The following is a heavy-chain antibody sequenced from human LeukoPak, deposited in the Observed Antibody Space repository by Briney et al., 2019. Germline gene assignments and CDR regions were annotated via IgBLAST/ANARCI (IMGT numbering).Heavy chain of an antibody. D-gene: IGHD3-9*01. J-gene: IGHJ4*02. V-gene: IGHV4-39*01. CDR2: IYYSGST. CDR1: RGSISSSSYY. CDR3: ARLRANLRYFDWLLSDY. Sequence: SETLSLTCTVSRGSISSSSYYWGWIRQPPGKGLEWIGSIYYSGSTYYNPSLKSRVTISVDTSKNQFSLKLSSVTAADTAVYYCARLRANLRYFDWLLSDYWGQGTLVTVSS.